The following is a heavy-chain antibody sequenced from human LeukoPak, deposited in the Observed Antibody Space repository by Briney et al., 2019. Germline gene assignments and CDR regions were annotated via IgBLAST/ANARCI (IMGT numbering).Heavy chain of an antibody. CDR3: ARGPYYYDSSGYYYFDD. Sequence: GGSLRLSCAASGFTFSSYGMHWVRQAPGKGLEWVAVIWYDGSNKYYADSVKGRFTISRDNSKNTLYLQMNSLRAEDTAVYYCARGPYYYDSSGYYYFDDWGQGTLVTVSS. J-gene: IGHJ4*02. CDR2: IWYDGSNK. D-gene: IGHD3-22*01. V-gene: IGHV3-33*01. CDR1: GFTFSSYG.